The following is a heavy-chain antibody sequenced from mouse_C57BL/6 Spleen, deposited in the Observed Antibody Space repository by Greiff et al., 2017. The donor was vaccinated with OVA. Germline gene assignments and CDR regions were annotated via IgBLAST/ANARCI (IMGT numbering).Heavy chain of an antibody. CDR3: ARYYYGIGYFDV. V-gene: IGHV1-64*01. D-gene: IGHD1-1*01. Sequence: VQLQQPGAELVKPGASVKLSCKASGYTFTSYWMHWVKQRPGQGLEWIGMIHPNSGSTNYNEKFKSKATLTVDKSSSTAYMQLSSLTSEDSAVYYCARYYYGIGYFDVWGTGTTVTVSS. J-gene: IGHJ1*03. CDR2: IHPNSGST. CDR1: GYTFTSYW.